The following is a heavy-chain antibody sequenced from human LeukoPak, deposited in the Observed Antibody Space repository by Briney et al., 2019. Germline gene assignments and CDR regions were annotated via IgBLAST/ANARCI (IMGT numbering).Heavy chain of an antibody. CDR2: IYYSGST. CDR3: ARQTSDWYFDY. J-gene: IGHJ4*02. CDR1: GGSISRYY. V-gene: IGHV4-59*08. Sequence: SETLSLTGTVSGGSISRYYWSWIRQPPGKGLEWIGYIYYSGSTYYNPFLKSRVTISVDTSQKQFSLKLSSVTAAATAVYYCARQTSDWYFDYWGQGTLVTVSS. D-gene: IGHD6-19*01.